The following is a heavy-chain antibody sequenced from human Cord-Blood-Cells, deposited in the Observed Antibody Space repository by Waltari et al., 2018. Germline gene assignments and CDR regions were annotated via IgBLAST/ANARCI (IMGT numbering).Heavy chain of an antibody. D-gene: IGHD5-12*01. V-gene: IGHV4-61*01. CDR1: GVSVSSGSYY. Sequence: QVQLQESGPGLVKPSETLSLTCTVSGVSVSSGSYYWSWIRQPPGKGLEWIGYIYYSGSTNYNPSLKSRVTISVDTSKNQFSLKLSSVTAADTAVYYCAREGALEMATIDYWGQGTLVTVSS. CDR3: AREGALEMATIDY. J-gene: IGHJ4*02. CDR2: IYYSGST.